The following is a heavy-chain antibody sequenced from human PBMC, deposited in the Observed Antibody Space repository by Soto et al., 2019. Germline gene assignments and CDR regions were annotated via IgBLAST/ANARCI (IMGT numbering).Heavy chain of an antibody. CDR1: GGTFNTYT. V-gene: IGHV1-69*01. J-gene: IGHJ4*02. Sequence: QVQLVQSGAEVKKPGASVKVSCEASGGTFNTYTINWVSQAPGRGLARVGQIVPMYDSVNYAVNFQGRVPITADQSKNTDYIELTRLRSEDTALDFWASWRSYSGSYCFAYWSQGTLVTVSS. CDR3: ASWRSYSGSYCFAY. CDR2: IVPMYDSV. D-gene: IGHD1-26*01.